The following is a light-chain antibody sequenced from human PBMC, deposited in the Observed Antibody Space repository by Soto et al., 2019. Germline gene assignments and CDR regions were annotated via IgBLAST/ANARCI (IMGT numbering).Light chain of an antibody. J-gene: IGLJ2*01. Sequence: QSALTQPASVSGSPGQSITISCTGTSSDVGSHNLVSWYQQHPGKAPKLMIYEGSKRPSGVSDRFSGSKSGNTASLTISGLQAEDEADYHCCSSAGTSTVVFGGGTKLTVL. CDR1: SSDVGSHNL. CDR2: EGS. CDR3: CSSAGTSTVV. V-gene: IGLV2-23*01.